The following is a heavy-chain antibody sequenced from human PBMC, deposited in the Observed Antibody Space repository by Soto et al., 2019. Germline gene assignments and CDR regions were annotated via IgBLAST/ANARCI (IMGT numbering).Heavy chain of an antibody. CDR1: GFTFRNYG. CDR2: IWYDGSNK. Sequence: QVQLVESGGGVVQPGRSLRLSCAASGFTFRNYGMHWVRQAPGKGLEWVAVIWYDGSNKYYADSVKGRFTISRDNSKSTLHLQMNSLRAEDTAVYYCTRDVSSRYFDLWGRGSLVTVSS. V-gene: IGHV3-33*01. J-gene: IGHJ2*01. CDR3: TRDVSSRYFDL.